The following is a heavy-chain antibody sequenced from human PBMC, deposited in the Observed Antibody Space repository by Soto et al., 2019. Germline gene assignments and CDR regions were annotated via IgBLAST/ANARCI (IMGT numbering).Heavy chain of an antibody. CDR3: ARDSFLPTYYYDSSGYYTLPY. J-gene: IGHJ4*02. V-gene: IGHV1-46*01. D-gene: IGHD3-22*01. CDR1: GYTLTGYY. Sequence: ASVKVSCKASGYTLTGYYMHWVRQAPGQGLEWMGITNPSGGSTSYAQKFQGRVTMTRDTSTSTVYMELSSLRSEDTAVYYCARDSFLPTYYYDSSGYYTLPYWGQGTLVTVSS. CDR2: TNPSGGST.